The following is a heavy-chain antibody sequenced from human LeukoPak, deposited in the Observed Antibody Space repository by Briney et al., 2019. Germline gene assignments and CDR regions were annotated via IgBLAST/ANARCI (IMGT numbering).Heavy chain of an antibody. V-gene: IGHV3-11*01. J-gene: IGHJ4*02. CDR1: GFTFSDYY. CDR2: ISSSGSTI. CDR3: ARARTTVTTTGPGPYFDY. D-gene: IGHD4-17*01. Sequence: GGSLRLSCAASGFTFSDYYMSWIRQAPGKGLEWVSYISSSGSTIYYADSVKGRFTISRDNAKNSLYLQMNSLRAEDTAVYYCARARTTVTTTGPGPYFDYWGQGTLVTVSS.